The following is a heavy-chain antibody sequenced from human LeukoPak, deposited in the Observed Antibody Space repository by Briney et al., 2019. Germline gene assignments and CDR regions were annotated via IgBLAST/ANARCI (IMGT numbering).Heavy chain of an antibody. D-gene: IGHD5-12*01. CDR1: GGSISTDNW. V-gene: IGHV4-4*02. Sequence: SETLSLTCAVSGGSISTDNWWSWVRQPPEKGLEWIGDIYHSGPFNYNPSLKSRVSISVDTSKNQFSVNLTSVTAADTAVYYCARYASGYYYFDYWGQGSLVTVSS. CDR2: IYHSGPF. J-gene: IGHJ4*02. CDR3: ARYASGYYYFDY.